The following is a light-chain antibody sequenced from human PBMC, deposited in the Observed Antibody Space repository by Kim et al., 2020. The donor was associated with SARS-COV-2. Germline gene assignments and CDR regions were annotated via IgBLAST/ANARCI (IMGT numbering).Light chain of an antibody. CDR1: QDISSW. Sequence: DIQMTQSPSSLSASVGDRVTITCRASQDISSWLAWYQLKPETAPKCLIYAASSLQSGVPSRFSGSGSGTDFTLTISNLQPEDFATYYCQQYDSYPRTFGQGTKVDIK. V-gene: IGKV1D-16*01. CDR2: AAS. J-gene: IGKJ1*01. CDR3: QQYDSYPRT.